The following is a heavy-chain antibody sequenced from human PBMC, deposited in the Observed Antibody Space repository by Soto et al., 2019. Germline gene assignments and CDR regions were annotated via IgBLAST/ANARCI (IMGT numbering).Heavy chain of an antibody. CDR1: GGSISSGGYS. V-gene: IGHV4-30-2*01. CDR2: IYHSGST. Sequence: KPSETLSLTCAVSGGSISSGGYSWSWIRQPPGKGLEWIGYIYHSGSTYYNPSLKSRVTISVDRSKNQFSLKLSSVTAADTAVYYCARAALIYGFDYWGRGTLVTVSS. D-gene: IGHD3-10*01. J-gene: IGHJ4*02. CDR3: ARAALIYGFDY.